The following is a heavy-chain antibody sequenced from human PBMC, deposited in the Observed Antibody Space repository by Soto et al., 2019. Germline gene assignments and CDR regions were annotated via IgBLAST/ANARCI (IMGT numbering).Heavy chain of an antibody. CDR1: GGSISSSSYY. CDR3: ARQRVVVVPAASGFKMRDYYYYMDV. J-gene: IGHJ6*03. Sequence: PSETLSLTCTVSGGSISSSSYYWGWIRQPPGKGLEWIGSIYYSGSTYYNPSLKSRVTISVDTSKNQFSLKLSSVTAADTAVYYCARQRVVVVPAASGFKMRDYYYYMDVWGKGTTVTVSS. CDR2: IYYSGST. D-gene: IGHD2-2*01. V-gene: IGHV4-39*01.